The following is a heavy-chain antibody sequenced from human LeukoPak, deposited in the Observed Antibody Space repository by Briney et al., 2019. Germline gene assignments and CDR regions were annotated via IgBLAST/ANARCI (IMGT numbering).Heavy chain of an antibody. J-gene: IGHJ6*02. CDR2: IYDSVST. Sequence: SETLSLTCTVSGGSISSYYWSWIRQTPGKGLEWIGYIYDSVSTNYNPSLQSRVTISVDTSKNQVSLKLSSVTAADTAVYYCARDGYYFYGVDVWGQGTTVTVSS. CDR1: GGSISSYY. CDR3: ARDGYYFYGVDV. V-gene: IGHV4-59*01.